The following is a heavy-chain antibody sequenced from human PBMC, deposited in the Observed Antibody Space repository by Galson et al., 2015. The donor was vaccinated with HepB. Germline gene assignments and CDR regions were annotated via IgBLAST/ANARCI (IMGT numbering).Heavy chain of an antibody. Sequence: SLRLSCAASGFTFSSYWMHWVRQAPGKGLVWVSRINSDGSSTSYADSVKGRFTISRDNAKNTLYLQMNSLRAEDTAVYYCVSPGAYYYDSSGYDEAPGPSLDYWGQGTLVTVSS. V-gene: IGHV3-74*01. J-gene: IGHJ4*02. CDR2: INSDGSST. CDR3: VSPGAYYYDSSGYDEAPGPSLDY. D-gene: IGHD3-22*01. CDR1: GFTFSSYW.